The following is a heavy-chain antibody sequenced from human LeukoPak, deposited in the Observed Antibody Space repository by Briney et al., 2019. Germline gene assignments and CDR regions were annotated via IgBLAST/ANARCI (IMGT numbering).Heavy chain of an antibody. J-gene: IGHJ3*01. CDR2: IYSGDSNT. CDR1: GYRFTSYW. D-gene: IGHD6-6*01. Sequence: GESLKISCEGSGYRFTSYWIGWVRQMPGKGLDWMGIIYSGDSNTRYSPSFQGQVTISADKSISTAYLQWKSLKASDTAMYYCARHAIYSDSSSAFDFWGQGTMVTVSS. CDR3: ARHAIYSDSSSAFDF. V-gene: IGHV5-51*01.